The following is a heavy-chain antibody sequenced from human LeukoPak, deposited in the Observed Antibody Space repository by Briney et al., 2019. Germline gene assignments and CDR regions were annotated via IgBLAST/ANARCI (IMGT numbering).Heavy chain of an antibody. Sequence: ASVTVSCKASGYTFSGYYIHWVRQAPGQGLEWMGWINPNSGGTNYAQKFQGRVTVTRDTSISTAYMELSRLRSDDTAVYYCARDIVVVPAAMVFKGFDYWGQGTLVTVSS. D-gene: IGHD2-2*01. V-gene: IGHV1-2*02. CDR2: INPNSGGT. CDR1: GYTFSGYY. J-gene: IGHJ4*02. CDR3: ARDIVVVPAAMVFKGFDY.